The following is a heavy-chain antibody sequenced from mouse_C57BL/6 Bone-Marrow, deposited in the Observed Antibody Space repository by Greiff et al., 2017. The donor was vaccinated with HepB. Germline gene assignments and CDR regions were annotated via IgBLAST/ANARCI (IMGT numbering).Heavy chain of an antibody. CDR2: IYPGSGST. Sequence: QVQLQQPGAELVKPGASVKMSCKASGYTFTSSWITWVKQRPGQGLEWIGDIYPGSGSTNYNEKFKSKATLTVDTSSSTAYMQLSSLTSEDSAVYYCARVSTMITATPDDYAMDYWGQGTSVTVSS. D-gene: IGHD2-4*01. CDR1: GYTFTSSW. CDR3: ARVSTMITATPDDYAMDY. J-gene: IGHJ4*01. V-gene: IGHV1-55*01.